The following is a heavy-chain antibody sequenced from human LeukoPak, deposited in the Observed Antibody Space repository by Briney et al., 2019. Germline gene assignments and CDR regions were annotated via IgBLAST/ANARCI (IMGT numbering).Heavy chain of an antibody. J-gene: IGHJ4*02. CDR1: GFSFSTYG. CDR3: ARTSTGYYDDY. V-gene: IGHV3-48*01. CDR2: ISSRTTTI. D-gene: IGHD3-9*01. Sequence: GGSLRLSCVTSGFSFSTYGMNWVRQAPGKGLEWVSYISSRTTTIYYADSVKGRFTISRDDAKNSLYLQMNSLRVEDTALYYCARTSTGYYDDYWVQGTRVTVSS.